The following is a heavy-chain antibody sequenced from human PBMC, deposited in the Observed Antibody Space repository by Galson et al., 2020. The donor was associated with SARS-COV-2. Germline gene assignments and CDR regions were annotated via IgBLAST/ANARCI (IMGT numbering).Heavy chain of an antibody. V-gene: IGHV4-59*01. CDR3: VTLSLLKGTKGWFDS. Sequence: ETSETLSLTCTVSGAPISRYYWGWIRQSPEKGLEWIGYIYYTGNTNRNPSLESRVTISSDTSKNQFSLKLSSVTAADTAIYYCVTLSLLKGTKGWFDSWGQGTQVIVSS. D-gene: IGHD1-1*01. CDR2: IYYTGNT. J-gene: IGHJ5*01. CDR1: GAPISRYY.